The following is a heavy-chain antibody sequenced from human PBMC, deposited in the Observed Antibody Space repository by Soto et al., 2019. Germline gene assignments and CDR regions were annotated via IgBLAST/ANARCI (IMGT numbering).Heavy chain of an antibody. CDR2: TNTSGGST. D-gene: IGHD6-6*01. V-gene: IGHV1-46*01. Sequence: QVQLVQSGAEVKKPGASVKVSCKASGYTFTNYYMHWVRQAPGQGLEWMGITNTSGGSTSYAQKCQGRVTMTRDTSTSTVYMQLSSLRSEDTAVYYCARRHLYRSSAGHWGQGTLVTVSS. J-gene: IGHJ4*02. CDR3: ARRHLYRSSAGH. CDR1: GYTFTNYY.